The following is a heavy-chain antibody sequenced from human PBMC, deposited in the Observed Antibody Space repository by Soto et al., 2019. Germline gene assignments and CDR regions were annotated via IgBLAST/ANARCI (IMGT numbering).Heavy chain of an antibody. J-gene: IGHJ4*02. Sequence: QVQLVESGGGVVQPGRSLRLSCAASGFTFSTYTLHWVRQAPGKGLEWVALISYAERNKYYADSVKGRFTISRDNSKNTLYLQMNSLRGDDTAVYYCAREQNYGSGSYDYRGQGTLVTVSS. V-gene: IGHV3-30*04. CDR1: GFTFSTYT. CDR3: AREQNYGSGSYDY. D-gene: IGHD3-10*01. CDR2: ISYAERNK.